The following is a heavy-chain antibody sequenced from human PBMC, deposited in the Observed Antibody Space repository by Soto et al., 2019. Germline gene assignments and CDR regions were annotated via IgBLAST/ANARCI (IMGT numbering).Heavy chain of an antibody. V-gene: IGHV3-9*01. D-gene: IGHD6-13*01. CDR1: GFTFDAYA. CDR3: AKDGGSSSWFDY. Sequence: GGSLRLSCAASGFTFDAYAMHWVRQAPGKGLEWVSGISWNSGSIGYADSVKGRFTISRDNAKNSLYLQMNSLRAEDTALYYCAKDGGSSSWFDYWGQGTLVTVSS. CDR2: ISWNSGSI. J-gene: IGHJ4*02.